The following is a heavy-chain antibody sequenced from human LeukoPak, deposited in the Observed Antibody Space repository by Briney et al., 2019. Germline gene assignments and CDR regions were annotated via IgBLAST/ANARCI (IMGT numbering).Heavy chain of an antibody. Sequence: GGSLRLSCAASGFTFSNAWMSWVRQAPGKGLEWVGRIKSKTDGGTADYAAPVKGRFTISRDDSKNTLYLQMNSLKTEDTAVYYCTTSHDSSGSYGMDVWGQGTTVTVSS. CDR2: IKSKTDGGTA. D-gene: IGHD3-22*01. V-gene: IGHV3-15*01. CDR1: GFTFSNAW. CDR3: TTSHDSSGSYGMDV. J-gene: IGHJ6*02.